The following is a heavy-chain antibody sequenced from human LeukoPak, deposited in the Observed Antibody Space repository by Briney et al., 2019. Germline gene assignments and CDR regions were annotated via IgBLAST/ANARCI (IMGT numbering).Heavy chain of an antibody. D-gene: IGHD5-12*01. CDR1: GGSISSGSYY. CDR2: IYSTGST. V-gene: IGHV4-61*02. CDR3: VRDRGYAYGPFDY. Sequence: SETLSLTCTVSGGSISSGSYYWSWIRQSAGKGLEWIGRIYSTGSTNYNPSLKSRVTISRDTSKNQFSLNLSSVTAADTAVYYCVRDRGYAYGPFDYWGQGTLVTVSS. J-gene: IGHJ4*02.